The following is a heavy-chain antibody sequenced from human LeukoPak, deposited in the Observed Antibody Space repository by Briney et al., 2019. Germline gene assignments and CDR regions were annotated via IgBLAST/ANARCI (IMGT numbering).Heavy chain of an antibody. CDR1: GGSISSSNYY. D-gene: IGHD5-18*01. V-gene: IGHV4-39*02. CDR2: IHYSGTT. CDR3: ARDCYSGYSYGCLDH. J-gene: IGHJ4*02. Sequence: SETLSLTCAVSGGSISSSNYYWGWIRQPPGRGLEWIGSIHYSGTTYYNPSLKSRVTISVDTSKNQFSLKLSSVTAADTAVYYCARDCYSGYSYGCLDHWGQGTLVTVSS.